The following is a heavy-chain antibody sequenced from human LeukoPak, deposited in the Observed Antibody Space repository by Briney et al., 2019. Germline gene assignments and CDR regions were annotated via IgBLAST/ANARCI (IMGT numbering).Heavy chain of an antibody. Sequence: PGGSLRLSCAASGFTFSSYAMHWVRQAPGKGLEWVAVISYDGSNKYYADSVKGRFTISRDNSKNTIYLQMNSLRAEDTAAYYCANLVRRVMKRKEDDYWGQGTLVTVSS. D-gene: IGHD4-23*01. J-gene: IGHJ4*02. CDR3: ANLVRRVMKRKEDDY. V-gene: IGHV3-30-3*01. CDR2: ISYDGSNK. CDR1: GFTFSSYA.